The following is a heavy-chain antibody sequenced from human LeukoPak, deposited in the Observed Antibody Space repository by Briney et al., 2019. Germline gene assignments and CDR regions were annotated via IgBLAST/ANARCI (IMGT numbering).Heavy chain of an antibody. CDR1: GFTFSSYS. J-gene: IGHJ4*02. D-gene: IGHD4-11*01. V-gene: IGHV3-21*01. CDR2: ISTTSRYI. Sequence: GGSLSLSCAASGFTFSSYSMNWVRQAPGKGLEWVSSISTTSRYIYYADSVKGRFTVSRDNAKNSLSLQMNSLRAEDTAVYYCARGNSDYDHDYWGQGTLVTVSS. CDR3: ARGNSDYDHDY.